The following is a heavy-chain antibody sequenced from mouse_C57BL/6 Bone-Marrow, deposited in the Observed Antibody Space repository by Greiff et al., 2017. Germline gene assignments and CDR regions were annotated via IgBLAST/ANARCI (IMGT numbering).Heavy chain of an antibody. CDR1: GFTFSDYG. V-gene: IGHV5-17*01. CDR3: ARPKLRRYFDV. D-gene: IGHD1-1*01. Sequence: EVKLVESGGGLVKPGGSLKLSCAASGFTFSDYGMHWVRQAPEKGLEWVAYISSGSSTIYYADTVKGRFTISRDNAKNTLFLQMTSLRSEDTAMYYCARPKLRRYFDVWGTGTTVTVSS. CDR2: ISSGSSTI. J-gene: IGHJ1*03.